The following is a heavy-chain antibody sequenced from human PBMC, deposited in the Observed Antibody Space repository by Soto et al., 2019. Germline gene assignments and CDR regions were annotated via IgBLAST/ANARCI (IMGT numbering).Heavy chain of an antibody. CDR3: ARVRGVDTHVFDF. CDR2: MYHTGST. D-gene: IGHD3-10*01. Sequence: QLHLHESGPGLVKPSETLSLSCSVSGDSITRSGFYWAWIRRPPGKELEWIGSMYHTGSTYYKPSLESRLPMSVDTSKSQFSLRLTSMTAADAGVYFCARVRGVDTHVFDFWGQGARVTVSS. J-gene: IGHJ4*02. CDR1: GDSITRSGFY. V-gene: IGHV4-39*01.